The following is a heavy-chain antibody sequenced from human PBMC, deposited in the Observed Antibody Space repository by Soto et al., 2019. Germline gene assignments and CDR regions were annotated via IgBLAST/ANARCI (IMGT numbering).Heavy chain of an antibody. D-gene: IGHD5-18*01. CDR2: MSYDGSNK. CDR1: GFTFSSYG. Sequence: PGGSLRLSCAASGFTFSSYGMHWVRQAPGKGLEWVAVMSYDGSNKYYADSVKGRFTISRDNSKNTLYLQMNSLRAEDTAVYYCAKELSWIQLAYYGMDVWGQGTTVTVSS. V-gene: IGHV3-30*18. CDR3: AKELSWIQLAYYGMDV. J-gene: IGHJ6*02.